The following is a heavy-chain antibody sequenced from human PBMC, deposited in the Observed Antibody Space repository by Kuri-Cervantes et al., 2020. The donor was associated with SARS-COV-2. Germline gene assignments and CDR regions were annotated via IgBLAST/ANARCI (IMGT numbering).Heavy chain of an antibody. CDR3: ARDKAGSYYYGMDV. J-gene: IGHJ6*02. Sequence: SETLSLTCTVSGGSISSSSYYWGWIRQPPGKGLEWIGSIYYSGSNYYNPSLKSRVTISVDTSKNQFSLKLSSVTAADTAVYYCARDKAGSYYYGMDVWGQGTTVTVSS. CDR2: IYYSGSN. CDR1: GGSISSSSYY. D-gene: IGHD3-10*01. V-gene: IGHV4-39*02.